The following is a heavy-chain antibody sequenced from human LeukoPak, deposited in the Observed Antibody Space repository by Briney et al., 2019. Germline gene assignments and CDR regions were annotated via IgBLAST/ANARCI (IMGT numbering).Heavy chain of an antibody. CDR2: INHSGST. J-gene: IGHJ6*03. CDR1: GGSFSGYY. D-gene: IGHD5-18*01. V-gene: IGHV4-34*01. CDR3: ARGVRYSYGYIYYYYMDV. Sequence: SETLSLTCAVYGGSFSGYYWSWIRQPPGRGLEWIGEINHSGSTNYNPSLKSRVTISVDTSKNQFSLKLSSMTAADTAVYYCARGVRYSYGYIYYYYMDVWGKGTTVTVSS.